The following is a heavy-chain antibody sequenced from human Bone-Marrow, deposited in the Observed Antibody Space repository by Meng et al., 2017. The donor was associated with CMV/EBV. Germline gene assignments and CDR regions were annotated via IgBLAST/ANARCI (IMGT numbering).Heavy chain of an antibody. CDR2: INHSGST. CDR3: ARKGILTGYLR. J-gene: IGHJ4*02. V-gene: IGHV4-34*01. Sequence: SETLSLTCAVYGGSFSGYYWSWIRQPPGKGLEWIGEINHSGSTNYNPSLKSRITISVDTSKNQFSLKLSSVTAADTAVYYCARKGILTGYLRWGQGTLVTVSS. D-gene: IGHD3-9*01. CDR1: GGSFSGYY.